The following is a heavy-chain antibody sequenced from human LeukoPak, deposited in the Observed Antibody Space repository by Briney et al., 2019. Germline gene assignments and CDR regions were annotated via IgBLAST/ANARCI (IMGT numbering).Heavy chain of an antibody. V-gene: IGHV1-8*01. CDR3: ARDAITRGIIDY. J-gene: IGHJ4*02. CDR1: GYTFTSYD. D-gene: IGHD3-10*01. Sequence: ASVKVSCKASGYTFTSYDINWVRQATGQGLEWMGWMNPNSGNTGYAQKFQGRVTMTRDTSISTAYMELSRLRSDDTAVYYCARDAITRGIIDYWGQGTLVTVSS. CDR2: MNPNSGNT.